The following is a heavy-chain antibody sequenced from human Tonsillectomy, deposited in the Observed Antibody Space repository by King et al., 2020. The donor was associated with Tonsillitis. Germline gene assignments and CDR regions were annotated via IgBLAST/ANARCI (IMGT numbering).Heavy chain of an antibody. D-gene: IGHD2-2*01. V-gene: IGHV4-61*02. CDR1: GGSISSGSYY. CDR3: AGQRGRYCSDTSCRGWFDP. Sequence: VQLQESGPGLVKPSQTLSLTCTVSGGSISSGSYYWSWIRQPAGKGLEWIGRIYSSGSTNYNASLKSRVTMSVDTSKNQFSLKLISVTAADTAVYYCAGQRGRYCSDTSCRGWFDPWGQGTLVTVSS. J-gene: IGHJ5*02. CDR2: IYSSGST.